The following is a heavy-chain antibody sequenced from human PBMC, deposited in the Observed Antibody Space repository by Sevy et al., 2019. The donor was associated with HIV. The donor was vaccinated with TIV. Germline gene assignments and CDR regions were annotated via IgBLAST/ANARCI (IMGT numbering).Heavy chain of an antibody. D-gene: IGHD3-16*01. CDR2: IDRSGGT. J-gene: IGHJ2*01. CDR3: VRGGEGLMPSPLLGLGPWTTYWYLDL. V-gene: IGHV4-34*01. CDR1: IGSFSGYH. Sequence: SETLSLTCAVYIGSFSGYHWTWIRQSPGKGLEWIGQIDRSGGTNYNPSLKSRVTISVDTSKNQFSLKLRSVTAADTAVYYCVRGGEGLMPSPLLGLGPWTTYWYLDLWGRGTLVTVSS.